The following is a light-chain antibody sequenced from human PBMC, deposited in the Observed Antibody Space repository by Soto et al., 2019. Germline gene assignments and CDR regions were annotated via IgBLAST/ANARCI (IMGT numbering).Light chain of an antibody. CDR3: QQRSNWPPIP. CDR2: DAS. J-gene: IGKJ5*01. V-gene: IGKV3-11*01. CDR1: QSVSSY. Sequence: IVLTQSPSTLSLSPGERATLSCRASQSVSSYLAWYQQKPGQAPRLLIYDASNRATGIPARFSGSGSGTDFTLTISSVEPEDFAVYDCQQRSNWPPIPFGQGTRLEIK.